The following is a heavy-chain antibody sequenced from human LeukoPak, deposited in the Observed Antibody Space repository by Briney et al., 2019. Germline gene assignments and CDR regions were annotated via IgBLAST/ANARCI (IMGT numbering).Heavy chain of an antibody. V-gene: IGHV3-7*03. CDR1: GFTFSSYW. J-gene: IGHJ4*02. Sequence: GGSLRLSCAASGFTFSSYWMSRVRQAPGKGLEWVANIKQDGSEKYYVDSVKGRFTISRDNSKNTLYLQMNSLRAEDTAVYYCVKDRQPDSRYNFDYWGQGTLVTVSS. CDR2: IKQDGSEK. CDR3: VKDRQPDSRYNFDY. D-gene: IGHD5-12*01.